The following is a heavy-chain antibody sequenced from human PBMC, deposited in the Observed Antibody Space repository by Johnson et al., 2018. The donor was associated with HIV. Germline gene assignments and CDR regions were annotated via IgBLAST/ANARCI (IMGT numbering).Heavy chain of an antibody. Sequence: ELLVESGGGVVQPGRSLRLSCAASGFTFSSYDMSWVRQAPGKGLEWVSGISNSGSSTYYADSVKGRFTISRDNSKNTLYLQMNSLRAEDTAVYYCTTRVTVVIISSDAFDIWGQGTMVTVS. J-gene: IGHJ3*02. CDR2: ISNSGSST. V-gene: IGHV3-23*04. CDR3: TTRVTVVIISSDAFDI. CDR1: GFTFSSYD. D-gene: IGHD3-3*01.